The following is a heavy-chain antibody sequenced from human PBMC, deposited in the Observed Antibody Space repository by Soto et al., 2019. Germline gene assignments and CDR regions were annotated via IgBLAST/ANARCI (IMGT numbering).Heavy chain of an antibody. CDR1: GFTFSSYW. D-gene: IGHD2-8*01. CDR2: IKQDGSEK. J-gene: IGHJ5*02. CDR3: ARGRRMVYAISNWFDP. V-gene: IGHV3-7*01. Sequence: PGGSLRLSCAASGFTFSSYWMSWVRQAPGKGLEWVANIKQDGSEKYYVDSVKGRFTISRDNAKNSLYLQMNSLRAEDTAVYYCARGRRMVYAISNWFDPWGQGTLVTVSS.